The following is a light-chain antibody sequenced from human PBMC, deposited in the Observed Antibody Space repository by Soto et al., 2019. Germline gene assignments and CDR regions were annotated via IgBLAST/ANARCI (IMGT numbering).Light chain of an antibody. V-gene: IGKV1-5*01. Sequence: IQLTQSPSTLSASVGDRVPLTCRASQSISSWLAWYQQKPGKAPKLLIYDASSLESGVPSRFSGSGSGTESTLTISSLQPDDFATYYCQQYNSYSTFGQGTKVDIK. CDR2: DAS. CDR1: QSISSW. CDR3: QQYNSYST. J-gene: IGKJ1*01.